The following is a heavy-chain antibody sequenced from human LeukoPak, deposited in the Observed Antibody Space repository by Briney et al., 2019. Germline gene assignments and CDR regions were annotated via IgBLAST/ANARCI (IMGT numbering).Heavy chain of an antibody. J-gene: IGHJ4*02. V-gene: IGHV3-21*01. CDR2: ISSKSSYI. CDR3: ARATTVVTLSSNY. D-gene: IGHD4-23*01. Sequence: GGSLRLSCAASGFIFSSYSMNWVRQAPGKGLEWVSSISSKSSYIYYADSVKGRFTISRDNAKNSLYLQMNSLRAEDTAVYYCARATTVVTLSSNYWGQGTLVTVSS. CDR1: GFIFSSYS.